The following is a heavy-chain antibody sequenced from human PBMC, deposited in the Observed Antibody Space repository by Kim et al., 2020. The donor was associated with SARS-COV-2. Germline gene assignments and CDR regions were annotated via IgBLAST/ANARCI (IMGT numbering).Heavy chain of an antibody. V-gene: IGHV3-72*01. CDR3: ARQLSGRRYYYYGMDV. CDR2: TRNKANSYTN. CDR1: GFTFSDHY. J-gene: IGHJ6*01. Sequence: GGSLRLSCAASGFTFSDHYMDWVRQAPGKGLEWVGRTRNKANSYTNEYAASVKGRFTISRDDSKNSLYLQMNSLKTEDTAEYYCARQLSGRRYYYYGMDV. D-gene: IGHD1-1*01.